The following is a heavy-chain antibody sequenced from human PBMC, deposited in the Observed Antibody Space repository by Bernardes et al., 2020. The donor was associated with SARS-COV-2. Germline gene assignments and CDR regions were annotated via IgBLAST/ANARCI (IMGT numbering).Heavy chain of an antibody. CDR2: IYYSGST. V-gene: IGHV4-59*01. D-gene: IGHD2-15*01. J-gene: IGHJ3*02. CDR3: ARAGGSWESDAFDI. Sequence: SETLSLTCTVPGGSISSYYWGWIRQPPGKGLEWIGYIYYSGSTNYNPSLKSRVTISVDTSKNQFSLKLSSVTAADTAVYYCARAGGSWESDAFDIWGQGTMVTVSS. CDR1: GGSISSYY.